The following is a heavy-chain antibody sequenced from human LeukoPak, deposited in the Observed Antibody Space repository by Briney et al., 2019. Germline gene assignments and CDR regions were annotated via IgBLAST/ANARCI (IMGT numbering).Heavy chain of an antibody. CDR3: ARDRDYDILTPIDY. Sequence: SETLSLTCTVSGGSITSYFWSWIRQPPGKGLEYIGYISSSGSTNYNPSLKSRVTISVDTSKNQFSLKLSSVTAADTAVYYCARDRDYDILTPIDYWGQGTLVTVSS. CDR1: GGSITSYF. J-gene: IGHJ4*02. CDR2: ISSSGST. D-gene: IGHD3-9*01. V-gene: IGHV4-59*12.